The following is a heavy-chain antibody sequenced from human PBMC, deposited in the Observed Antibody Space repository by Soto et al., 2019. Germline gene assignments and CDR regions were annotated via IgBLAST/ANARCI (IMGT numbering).Heavy chain of an antibody. CDR3: ARVFWSELLGPNYTDV. J-gene: IGHJ6*03. V-gene: IGHV4-34*01. CDR2: INHSGGT. Sequence: SETLSLTCAVYGGSFSANYWSWIRQPPGKGLEWIGEINHSGGTNYNPSLKSRVTISVDTSKNQFSLRLSSVIAADTAIYYCARVFWSELLGPNYTDVWGKGTTVTVSS. D-gene: IGHD3-3*01. CDR1: GGSFSANY.